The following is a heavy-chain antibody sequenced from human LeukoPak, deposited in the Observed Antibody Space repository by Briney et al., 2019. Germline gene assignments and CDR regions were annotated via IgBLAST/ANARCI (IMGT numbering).Heavy chain of an antibody. CDR1: GASISSYY. CDR2: VYASGST. V-gene: IGHV4-4*09. CDR3: ARQSSGNWFDP. J-gene: IGHJ5*02. Sequence: PSETLSFTCTVSGASISSYYWSWIRQSPGKGLECIGYVYASGSTNYNPPLKSRVAMSIDTSKNQFSLKLGSVTAADTAVYYCARQSSGNWFDPWGQGTLVTVSS.